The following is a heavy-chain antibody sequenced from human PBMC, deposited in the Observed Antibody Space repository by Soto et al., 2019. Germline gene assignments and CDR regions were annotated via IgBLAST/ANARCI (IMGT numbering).Heavy chain of an antibody. CDR1: GGSSSWSRDY. CDR2: IYYSGST. Sequence: PSDTGTVSGGSSSWSRDYWGWIRKPPGKGLEWIGSIYYSGSTYYNPSLKSRVTISVDTSKNQFSLKLSSVTAADTAVYYCARHGGIAYCSSTSCPPGSMDVWGQGTTVPVSS. J-gene: IGHJ6*02. CDR3: ARHGGIAYCSSTSCPPGSMDV. V-gene: IGHV4-39*01. D-gene: IGHD2-2*01.